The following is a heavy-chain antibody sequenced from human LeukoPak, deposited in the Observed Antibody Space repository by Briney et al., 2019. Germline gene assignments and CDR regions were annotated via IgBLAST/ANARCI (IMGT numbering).Heavy chain of an antibody. CDR2: ISAYNGNT. CDR3: ARDNDYGDSILTFDY. Sequence: GASVTVSCKASGYTFTSYGISWVRQAPGQGLEWMGWISAYNGNTNYAQKLQGRVTMTTDTSTSTAYMELRSLRSDDTAVYYCARDNDYGDSILTFDYWGQGTLVTVSS. D-gene: IGHD4-17*01. V-gene: IGHV1-18*01. J-gene: IGHJ4*02. CDR1: GYTFTSYG.